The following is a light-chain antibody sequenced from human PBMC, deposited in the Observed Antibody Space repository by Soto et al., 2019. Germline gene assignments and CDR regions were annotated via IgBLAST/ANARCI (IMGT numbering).Light chain of an antibody. V-gene: IGKV1-12*01. J-gene: IGKJ4*01. CDR3: QEANSFPIT. Sequence: DIQMTQSPSSVSASVGDRVTITCRASQGISSWLAWYQQKPGKAPKLLIYAASSLQSGVPSRFSGSASAKALTPTTTTLKPKAFATYYCQEANSFPITLGGGTKV. CDR1: QGISSW. CDR2: AAS.